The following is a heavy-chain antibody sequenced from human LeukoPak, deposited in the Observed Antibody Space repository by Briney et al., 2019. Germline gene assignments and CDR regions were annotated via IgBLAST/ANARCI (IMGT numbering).Heavy chain of an antibody. CDR3: AKGVVVVPAKYYFDY. Sequence: SGGSLRLSCAASGFTFSSCSMNWVRQAPGKGLEWVSAISGSGGSTYYADSVKGRFTISRDNSKNTLYLQMNSLRAEDTAVYYCAKGVVVVPAKYYFDYWGQGTLVTVSS. D-gene: IGHD2-15*01. V-gene: IGHV3-23*01. CDR2: ISGSGGST. CDR1: GFTFSSCS. J-gene: IGHJ4*02.